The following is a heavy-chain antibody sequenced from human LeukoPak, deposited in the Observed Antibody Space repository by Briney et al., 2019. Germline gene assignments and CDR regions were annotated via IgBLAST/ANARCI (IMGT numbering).Heavy chain of an antibody. CDR3: ARDPRAPAYNWFDP. V-gene: IGHV4-59*01. CDR2: IYYSGST. J-gene: IGHJ5*02. Sequence: SETLSLTCTVSGGSISSYYWSWIRQPPGKGLEWIGYIYYSGSTNYNPSLKSRVTISVDTSKNQFSLKLSSVTAADTAVYYCARDPRAPAYNWFDPWGQGTLVTVSS. CDR1: GGSISSYY.